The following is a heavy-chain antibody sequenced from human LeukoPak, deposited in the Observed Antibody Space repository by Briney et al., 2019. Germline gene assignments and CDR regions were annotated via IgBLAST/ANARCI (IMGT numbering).Heavy chain of an antibody. Sequence: ASVKVSCKASGYTFTGYYMHWVRQAPGQGLEWMGRINPNSGGTNYAQKFQGRVTMTRDTSISTAYMELSRLRSEDTAVYYCARGQGYSSSWFNPFDYWGQGTLVTVSS. CDR2: INPNSGGT. CDR1: GYTFTGYY. CDR3: ARGQGYSSSWFNPFDY. D-gene: IGHD6-13*01. V-gene: IGHV1-2*06. J-gene: IGHJ4*02.